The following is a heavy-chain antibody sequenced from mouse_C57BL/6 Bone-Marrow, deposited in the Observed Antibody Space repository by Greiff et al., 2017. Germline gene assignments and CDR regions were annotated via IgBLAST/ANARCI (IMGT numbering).Heavy chain of an antibody. CDR3: AREGGITTVD. D-gene: IGHD1-1*01. Sequence: EVKVVESGGGLVKPGGSLKLSCAASGFTFSSYAMSWVRQTPEKRLEWVATISDGGSYTYYPDNVKGRFTISRDNAKNNLYLQMSHLKSEDTAMYYCAREGGITTVDWGQGTTLTVSS. V-gene: IGHV5-4*01. CDR2: ISDGGSYT. CDR1: GFTFSSYA. J-gene: IGHJ2*01.